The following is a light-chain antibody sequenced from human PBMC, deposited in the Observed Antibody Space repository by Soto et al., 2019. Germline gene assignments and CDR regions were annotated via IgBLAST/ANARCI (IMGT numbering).Light chain of an antibody. Sequence: DIQLTQSPSFLSASVGDRVTITCRASQGVGTSLAWYQQKPWEPPTLLLYAASTLQSVVPSTFSGSGSGTEFTLTITILQPEDVATYYCQQASDFPQPFGHGTKVDVK. J-gene: IGKJ3*01. CDR2: AAS. CDR1: QGVGTS. V-gene: IGKV1-9*01. CDR3: QQASDFPQP.